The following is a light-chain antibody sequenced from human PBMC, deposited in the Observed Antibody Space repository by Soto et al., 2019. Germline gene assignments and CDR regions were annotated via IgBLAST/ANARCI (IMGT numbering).Light chain of an antibody. CDR2: EVS. V-gene: IGKV2D-29*01. J-gene: IGKJ1*01. CDR3: MQATQSHWT. CDR1: QSLLHSDGKTY. Sequence: IVMTQTPLSLSVTPGQPASISCKSSQSLLHSDGKTYLYWYLQRPGQPPQLLMSEVSDRFSGVPDRFSGTGSGTDFTLTISRVEAEDVGVYYCMQATQSHWTFGQGTKVDIK.